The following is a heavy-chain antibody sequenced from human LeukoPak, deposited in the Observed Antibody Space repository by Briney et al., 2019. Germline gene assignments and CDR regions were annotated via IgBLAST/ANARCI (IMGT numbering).Heavy chain of an antibody. CDR1: GFTFRSYG. CDR3: ASGTPDSRRSFDQ. CDR2: ISWNSGSM. V-gene: IGHV3-20*04. J-gene: IGHJ4*02. Sequence: GGSLRLSCVASGFTFRSYGMSWVRQAPGKGLEWVSGISWNSGSMGYADSVKGRFTISRDKAKNSLYLQMNSLRAEDTAVYYCASGTPDSRRSFDQGAQETVDSLS. D-gene: IGHD3-22*01.